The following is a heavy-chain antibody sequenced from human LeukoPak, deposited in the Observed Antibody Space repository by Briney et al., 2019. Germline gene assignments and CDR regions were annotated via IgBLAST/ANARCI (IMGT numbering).Heavy chain of an antibody. V-gene: IGHV3-23*01. CDR2: ISGDDGST. Sequence: PGGSLRLSCAASGFTFSTYAMSWVRQAPGKGLEWVSAISGDDGSTYYADSLKGRFTISRDNSKNTLYLQMNSLRAEDTAVYYCAKVHCSSTSCYTLYYYYGMDVWGQGTTVTVSS. CDR1: GFTFSTYA. D-gene: IGHD2-2*02. CDR3: AKVHCSSTSCYTLYYYYGMDV. J-gene: IGHJ6*02.